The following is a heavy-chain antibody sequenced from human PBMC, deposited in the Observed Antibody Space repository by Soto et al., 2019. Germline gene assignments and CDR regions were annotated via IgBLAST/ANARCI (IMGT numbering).Heavy chain of an antibody. J-gene: IGHJ5*02. Sequence: GESLKISCKGSGYSFTSYWIGWVRQMPGKGLGWMGIIYPGDSDTRYSPSFQGQVTISADKSISTAYLQWSSLKASDTAMYYCARHISEWQQLGGRFDTWGQGTLVTVSS. CDR2: IYPGDSDT. D-gene: IGHD6-13*01. CDR3: ARHISEWQQLGGRFDT. V-gene: IGHV5-51*01. CDR1: GYSFTSYW.